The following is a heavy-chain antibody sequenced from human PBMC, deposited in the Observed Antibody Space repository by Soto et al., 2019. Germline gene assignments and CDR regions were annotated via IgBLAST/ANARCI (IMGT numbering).Heavy chain of an antibody. CDR3: ARNGYGTPFDS. CDR1: GFTFSDYY. J-gene: IGHJ4*02. D-gene: IGHD2-15*01. CDR2: ISPSDTTI. V-gene: IGHV3-11*01. Sequence: QVQLVESGGGLVKAGGSLRLSCAASGFTFSDYYMSWIRQPPGKGLEWVSYISPSDTTIHYAESVKGRFTISRDDARNSLYLQMNSLRGEDTAMYYCARNGYGTPFDSWGQGTLVTVSS.